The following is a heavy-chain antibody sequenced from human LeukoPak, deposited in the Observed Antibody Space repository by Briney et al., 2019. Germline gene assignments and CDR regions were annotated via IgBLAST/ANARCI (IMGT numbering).Heavy chain of an antibody. Sequence: GGSLRLSCAASGFTFSSYAMSWVRQAPGKGLEWVSAISGSGGSTYYADSVKGRFTISRDNSKNTLYLQMNSLRAEDTAVYYCARIRSSSWQSAYNWFDPWGQGTLVTVSS. D-gene: IGHD6-13*01. V-gene: IGHV3-23*01. J-gene: IGHJ5*02. CDR2: ISGSGGST. CDR3: ARIRSSSWQSAYNWFDP. CDR1: GFTFSSYA.